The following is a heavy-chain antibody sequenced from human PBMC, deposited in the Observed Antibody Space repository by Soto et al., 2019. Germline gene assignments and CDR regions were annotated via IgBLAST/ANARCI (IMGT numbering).Heavy chain of an antibody. V-gene: IGHV3-30-3*01. J-gene: IGHJ5*02. CDR1: GFTFSSYA. CDR2: ISYDGSNK. D-gene: IGHD2-15*01. Sequence: AGGSLRLSCAASGFTFSSYAMHWVRQAPGKGLEWVAVISYDGSNKYYADSVKGRFTISRDNSKNTLYLQMNSLRAEDTAVYYCARELDPGRAADWFDPWGQGTLVTVSS. CDR3: ARELDPGRAADWFDP.